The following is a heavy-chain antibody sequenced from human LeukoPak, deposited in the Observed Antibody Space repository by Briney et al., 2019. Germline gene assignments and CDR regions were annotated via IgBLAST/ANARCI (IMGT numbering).Heavy chain of an antibody. V-gene: IGHV3-21*01. CDR3: ARFRRDEYSYGYRDASDI. CDR1: GFTFSSYS. CDR2: ISSSSAYI. J-gene: IGHJ3*02. D-gene: IGHD5-18*01. Sequence: PGGSLRLSCAASGFTFSSYSMNWVRQAPGKGLEWVSSISSSSAYIYYADSVKGRFTISRDNAKNSLFLQMNSLRAEDTAVYYCARFRRDEYSYGYRDASDIWGQGTMVTVSS.